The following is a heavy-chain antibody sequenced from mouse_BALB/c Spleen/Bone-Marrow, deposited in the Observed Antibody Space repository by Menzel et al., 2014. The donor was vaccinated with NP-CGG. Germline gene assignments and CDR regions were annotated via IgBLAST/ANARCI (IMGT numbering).Heavy chain of an antibody. J-gene: IGHJ2*01. Sequence: VQLQQSGAELVKPGASVKLSCKASGYTFTSYWMHWVKQRPGQGLEWIGGINPSNGRTNYNEKFKTKATLPVDKSSNTAYMQLSRPTSEDSAVYYCARKGADYEDYWGQGTTLTVSS. CDR1: GYTFTSYW. D-gene: IGHD2-4*01. V-gene: IGHV1S81*02. CDR2: INPSNGRT. CDR3: ARKGADYEDY.